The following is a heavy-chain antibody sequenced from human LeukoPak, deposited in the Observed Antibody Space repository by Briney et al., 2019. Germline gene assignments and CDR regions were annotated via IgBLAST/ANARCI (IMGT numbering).Heavy chain of an antibody. J-gene: IGHJ4*02. D-gene: IGHD1-1*01. Sequence: SQTLSLTCTVSGGSISTGGYSWTWIRQYPGKGLEWIGYIYHSGSTYYNPSLKSRVTISVDRSKNQFSLKLSSVTAADTAVYYCARGLGNEFNFDYWGQGTLVTVSS. CDR3: ARGLGNEFNFDY. V-gene: IGHV4-30-2*06. CDR2: IYHSGST. CDR1: GGSISTGGYS.